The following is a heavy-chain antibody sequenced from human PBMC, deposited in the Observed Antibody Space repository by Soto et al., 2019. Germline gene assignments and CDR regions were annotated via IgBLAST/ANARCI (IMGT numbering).Heavy chain of an antibody. V-gene: IGHV3-30*18. J-gene: IGHJ4*02. CDR1: GFTLSDYG. CDR2: ISHDGTTK. Sequence: HVQLVESGRGVVQPGRSLRLSCAASGFTLSDYGMHWVRQAPGKGLEWVAMISHDGTTKYWADSEKGRFTISRDNSKNALYLQMNSLRAEDTAVYYCAKDRRDGEYNSVYDFWGQGALVTVSS. D-gene: IGHD1-1*01. CDR3: AKDRRDGEYNSVYDF.